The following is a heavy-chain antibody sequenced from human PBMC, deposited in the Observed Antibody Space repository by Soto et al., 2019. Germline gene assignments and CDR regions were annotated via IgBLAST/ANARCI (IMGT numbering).Heavy chain of an antibody. CDR2: IIPILGIA. D-gene: IGHD5-12*01. V-gene: IGHV1-69*02. J-gene: IGHJ3*02. Sequence: GASVKVSCKASGGTFSSYTISWVRQAPGQGLEWMGRIIPILGIANYAQKFQGRVTITADKSTSTAYMELSSLRSEDTAVYYCARGLEMAPFAFDIWGQGTLVNVTS. CDR3: ARGLEMAPFAFDI. CDR1: GGTFSSYT.